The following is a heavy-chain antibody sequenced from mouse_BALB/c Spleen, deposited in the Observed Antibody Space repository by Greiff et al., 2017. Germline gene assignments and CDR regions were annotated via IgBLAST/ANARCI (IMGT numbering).Heavy chain of an antibody. Sequence: EVQLQQSGPGLVKPSQSLSLTCTVTGYSITSDYAWNWIRQFPGNKLEWMGYISYSGSTSYNPSLKSRISITRDTSKNQFFLQLNSVTTEDTATYYCARTAHYFDYWGQGTTLTVSS. CDR3: ARTAHYFDY. CDR1: GYSITSDYA. D-gene: IGHD1-2*01. J-gene: IGHJ2*01. CDR2: ISYSGST. V-gene: IGHV3-2*02.